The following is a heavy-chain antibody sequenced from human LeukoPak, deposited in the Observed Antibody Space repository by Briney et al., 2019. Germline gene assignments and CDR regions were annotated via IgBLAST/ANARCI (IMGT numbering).Heavy chain of an antibody. J-gene: IGHJ4*02. CDR3: ARLGGYYDPPGY. CDR2: IYYSGST. V-gene: IGHV4-39*01. CDR1: GGSISSSSYY. Sequence: PSETLSLTCTVSGGSISSSSYYWGWIRQPPGKGLEWIGSIYYSGSTYYNPSLKSRVTISVDASKNQFSLKLSSVTAADTAVYYCARLGGYYDPPGYWGQGTLVTVSS. D-gene: IGHD3-22*01.